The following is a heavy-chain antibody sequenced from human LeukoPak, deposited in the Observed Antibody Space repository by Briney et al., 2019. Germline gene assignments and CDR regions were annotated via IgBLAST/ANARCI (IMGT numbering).Heavy chain of an antibody. CDR1: GGSISSGNYY. J-gene: IGHJ3*02. Sequence: SETLSLTCTVSGGSISSGNYYWSRSRQPAGKGLEWIGRIYTSGGTNCNPSLESRVTILIDTPKNQFSLRLSSVTAADTAVYYCARSYSSSWYSSFDIWGHGTMVPVSS. V-gene: IGHV4-61*02. CDR2: IYTSGGT. D-gene: IGHD6-13*01. CDR3: ARSYSSSWYSSFDI.